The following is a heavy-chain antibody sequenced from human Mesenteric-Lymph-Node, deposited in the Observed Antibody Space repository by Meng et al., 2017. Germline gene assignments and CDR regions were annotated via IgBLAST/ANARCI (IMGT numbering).Heavy chain of an antibody. V-gene: IGHV3-23*01. CDR3: ARGNFDIGDY. D-gene: IGHD3-9*01. CDR2: ISGSGGST. Sequence: GGSLRLSCAASGFTFSSYAMSWVRQAPGKGLEWVSAISGSGGSTYYADSVKGRFTISRDNSRNTLYLQMSSLRTEDTAVYYCARGNFDIGDYWGQGTVVTVSS. CDR1: GFTFSSYA. J-gene: IGHJ4*02.